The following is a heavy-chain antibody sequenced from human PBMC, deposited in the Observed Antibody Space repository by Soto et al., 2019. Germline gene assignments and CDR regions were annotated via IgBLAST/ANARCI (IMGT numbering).Heavy chain of an antibody. CDR2: IYAGGNT. CDR3: AKADFDY. Sequence: EVQLVESGGGLVQPGGSLTLSCAVSGFTVSNNYMSWVRQAPGKGLEWVSIIYAGGNTYYADPVKGRFTISRHNSNNTLYLQMNNLRAEDTALYYCAKADFDYWGQGTLVTVSS. V-gene: IGHV3-53*04. CDR1: GFTVSNNY. J-gene: IGHJ4*02.